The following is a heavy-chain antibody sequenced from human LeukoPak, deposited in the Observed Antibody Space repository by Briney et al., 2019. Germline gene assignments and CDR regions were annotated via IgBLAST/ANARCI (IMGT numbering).Heavy chain of an antibody. CDR3: ARDSYLSSTSLDYFDY. CDR1: GFTFSSYS. CDR2: ISSSSSTI. J-gene: IGHJ4*02. Sequence: GGSLRLSCAASGFTFSSYSMNWVRQAPGKGLEWVSYISSSSSTIYYADSVKGRFTISRDNAKNSLYLQMNSLRAEDTAVYYCARDSYLSSTSLDYFDYWGQGTLVTVSS. D-gene: IGHD2-2*01. V-gene: IGHV3-48*04.